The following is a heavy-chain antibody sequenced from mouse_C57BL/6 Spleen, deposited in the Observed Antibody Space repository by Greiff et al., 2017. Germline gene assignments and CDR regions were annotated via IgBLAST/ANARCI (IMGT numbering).Heavy chain of an antibody. V-gene: IGHV1-61*01. Sequence: QVQLQQPGAELVRPGSSVKLSCKASGYTFTSYWMDWVKQRPGQGLEWIGNIYPSDSETHYNQKFKDKATLTVDNSSSTAYMQLSSLTSENSAVYYCTRDYYGSSYGYWGQGTTLTVSS. CDR1: GYTFTSYW. CDR2: IYPSDSET. J-gene: IGHJ2*01. D-gene: IGHD1-1*01. CDR3: TRDYYGSSYGY.